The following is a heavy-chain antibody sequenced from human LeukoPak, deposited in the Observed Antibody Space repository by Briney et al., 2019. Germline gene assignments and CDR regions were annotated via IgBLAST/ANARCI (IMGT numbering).Heavy chain of an antibody. Sequence: SETLSLTCTVSGYSISSGYYWGWIRPPPGKGLEWIGSIYHSGSTYYNPSLKSRVTISVDTSKNQFSLKLSSVTAADTAVYYCARGSYGDYGGDYFDYWGQGTLVTVSS. CDR2: IYHSGST. CDR3: ARGSYGDYGGDYFDY. V-gene: IGHV4-38-2*02. D-gene: IGHD4-17*01. CDR1: GYSISSGYY. J-gene: IGHJ4*02.